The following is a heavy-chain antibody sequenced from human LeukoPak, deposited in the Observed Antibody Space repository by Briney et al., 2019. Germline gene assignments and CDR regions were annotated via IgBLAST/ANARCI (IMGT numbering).Heavy chain of an antibody. V-gene: IGHV4-59*01. CDR2: IYYSGST. D-gene: IGHD6-13*01. CDR1: GGSISSYY. J-gene: IGHJ4*02. CDR3: ARVVGSWVFFDY. Sequence: SETLSLICTVSGGSISSYYWSWIRQPPGKGLEWIGYIYYSGSTNYNPSLKSRVTISVDTSKNQFSLKLSSVTAADTAVYYCARVVGSWVFFDYWGQGTLVTVSS.